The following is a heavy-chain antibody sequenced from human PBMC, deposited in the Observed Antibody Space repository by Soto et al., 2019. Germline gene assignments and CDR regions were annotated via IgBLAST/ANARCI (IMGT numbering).Heavy chain of an antibody. Sequence: QAQLVQSGAEVKKPGASVKVSCKASGYTFTSYAMHWVRQAPGQRLEWMGWINAGNGNTKYSQKFQGRVTITRDTSASTAYMELSSLRSEDTAVYYCARDRGLLWFGELVRWFDPWGQGTLVTVSS. CDR2: INAGNGNT. CDR1: GYTFTSYA. CDR3: ARDRGLLWFGELVRWFDP. D-gene: IGHD3-10*01. J-gene: IGHJ5*02. V-gene: IGHV1-3*01.